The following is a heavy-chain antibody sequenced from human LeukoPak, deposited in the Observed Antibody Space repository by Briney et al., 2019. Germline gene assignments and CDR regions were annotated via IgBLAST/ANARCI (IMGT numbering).Heavy chain of an antibody. V-gene: IGHV3-7*01. J-gene: IGHJ4*02. CDR2: IKQNGSEK. Sequence: GGTLRLSCAASEFNLSNYWMSWVRQAPGKGLGWVANIKQNGSEKSYVESVKGRFTITRDNAKNSLYLQMNSLRAEDTAVYYCARVGYCRGGSCYGQTYFDHWGQGTLVTVSS. D-gene: IGHD2-15*01. CDR3: ARVGYCRGGSCYGQTYFDH. CDR1: EFNLSNYW.